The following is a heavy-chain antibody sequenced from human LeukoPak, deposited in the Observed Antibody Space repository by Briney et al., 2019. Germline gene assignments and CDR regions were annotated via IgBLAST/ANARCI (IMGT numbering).Heavy chain of an antibody. D-gene: IGHD3-22*01. J-gene: IGHJ4*02. Sequence: RPSETLSLTCTVSGGSISSGGYYWSWIRQHPGKGLEWIGEINHSGSTNYNPSLKSRVTISVDTSKNQFSLKLSSVTAADTAVYYCARGRTKHYYDSSGRYFDYWGQGTLVTVSS. V-gene: IGHV4-31*03. CDR3: ARGRTKHYYDSSGRYFDY. CDR1: GGSISSGGYY. CDR2: INHSGST.